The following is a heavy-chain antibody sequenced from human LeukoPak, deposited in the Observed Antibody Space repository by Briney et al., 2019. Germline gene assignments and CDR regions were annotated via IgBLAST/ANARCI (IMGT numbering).Heavy chain of an antibody. V-gene: IGHV1-18*01. CDR1: GYTFTSYG. J-gene: IGHJ4*02. D-gene: IGHD3-10*01. CDR3: ARGVDLWFGEYLSWFDY. CDR2: ISAYNGNT. Sequence: ASVKVSCTASGYTFTSYGISWVRQAPGQGLEWMGWISAYNGNTNYAQKLQGRVTMTTDTSTSTAYMELRSLRSDDTAVYYCARGVDLWFGEYLSWFDYWGQGTLVTVSS.